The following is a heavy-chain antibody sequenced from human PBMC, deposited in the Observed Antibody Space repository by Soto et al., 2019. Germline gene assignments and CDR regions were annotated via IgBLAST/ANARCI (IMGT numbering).Heavy chain of an antibody. J-gene: IGHJ4*02. Sequence: GGSLRLSCAASGFTFGNYAMSWVRQAPGKGLEWVSAIAASGATTYYADSVKGRLTVSRANSKNTLYLQMNSLRAEDTAVYYCAKDRGGSGWRFDYWGQGTLVTVSS. CDR1: GFTFGNYA. CDR2: IAASGATT. V-gene: IGHV3-23*01. CDR3: AKDRGGSGWRFDY. D-gene: IGHD6-19*01.